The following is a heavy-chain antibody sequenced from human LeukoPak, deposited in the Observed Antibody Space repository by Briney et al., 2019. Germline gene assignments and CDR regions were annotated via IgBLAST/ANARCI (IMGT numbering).Heavy chain of an antibody. CDR1: GFTFSSYA. D-gene: IGHD3-10*01. V-gene: IGHV3-23*01. J-gene: IGHJ4*02. Sequence: GGSLRLSCAASGFTFSSYAMSWVRQAPGKGLGWVSAISGSGGSTYYADSVKGRFTISRDNSKNTLYLQMNSLRAEDTAVYYCAKDGSGSYYRFDYWGQGILVTVSS. CDR2: ISGSGGST. CDR3: AKDGSGSYYRFDY.